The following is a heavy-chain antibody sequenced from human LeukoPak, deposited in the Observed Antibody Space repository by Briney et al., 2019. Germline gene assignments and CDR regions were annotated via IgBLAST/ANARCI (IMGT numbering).Heavy chain of an antibody. Sequence: PGGSLRLSCAASGFTFSSYSMTWVRQAPGKGLEWVSPITTSSNYIDYADSVKGRFTISRDNAKNSLYLQMNSLRAEDTAVYYCARDLNFWSSYSTRGFDYWGQGTLVTVSS. CDR2: ITTSSNYI. CDR3: ARDLNFWSSYSTRGFDY. D-gene: IGHD3-3*01. J-gene: IGHJ4*01. V-gene: IGHV3-21*01. CDR1: GFTFSSYS.